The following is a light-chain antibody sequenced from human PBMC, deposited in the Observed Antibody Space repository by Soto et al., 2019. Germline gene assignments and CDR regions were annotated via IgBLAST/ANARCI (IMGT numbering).Light chain of an antibody. CDR3: QHYNSYSEA. Sequence: IQIAQSPSTLSGSVGDRVTITCRASQTISSWLAWYQQTKGKAPKILIYKASTLKSGVPSRFSGSGSGTEFTLPLSRLQPDDFATYYCQHYNSYSEAFGQGTQVEIK. J-gene: IGKJ1*01. CDR2: KAS. V-gene: IGKV1-5*03. CDR1: QTISSW.